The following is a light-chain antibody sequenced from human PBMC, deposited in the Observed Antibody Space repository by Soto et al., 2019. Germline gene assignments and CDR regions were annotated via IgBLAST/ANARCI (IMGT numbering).Light chain of an antibody. CDR2: DVS. J-gene: IGLJ2*01. Sequence: QSVLTQPASVSGSPGQSITISCTGTSSDVGGYNYVSWYQQHPGKAPKLMIYDVSNRPSGFSNRFSGSKSGNTASLTISGLQAEDEADYYCSSYTRSSTVVFGGGTKLTVL. V-gene: IGLV2-14*01. CDR1: SSDVGGYNY. CDR3: SSYTRSSTVV.